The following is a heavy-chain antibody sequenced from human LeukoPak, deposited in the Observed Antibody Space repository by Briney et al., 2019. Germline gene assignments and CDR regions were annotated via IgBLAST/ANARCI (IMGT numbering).Heavy chain of an antibody. J-gene: IGHJ2*01. CDR2: IIPIFGTA. Sequence: GASAKVSCKASGGTFSSYAISWVRQAPGQGLEWMGGIIPIFGTANYAQKFQGRVTITTDESTSTAYMELSSLRSEDTAVYYCARKTAGYFDLWGRGTLVTVSS. CDR3: ARKTAGYFDL. CDR1: GGTFSSYA. V-gene: IGHV1-69*05.